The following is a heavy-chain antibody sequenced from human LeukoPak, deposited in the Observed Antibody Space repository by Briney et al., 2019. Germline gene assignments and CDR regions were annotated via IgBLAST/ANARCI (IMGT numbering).Heavy chain of an antibody. CDR2: INPSGGNT. J-gene: IGHJ4*02. CDR3: VTTKQARRYFDY. D-gene: IGHD1-1*01. Sequence: GGSLRLSCAGSGFTFSSNPLSWVHQAPGKGLEWVSAINPSGGNTYYADSVRGRFTISRDNSKNTLYLQMNTLRAEDTAVYYCVTTKQARRYFDYWGQGTLVTVSS. CDR1: GFTFSSNP. V-gene: IGHV3-23*01.